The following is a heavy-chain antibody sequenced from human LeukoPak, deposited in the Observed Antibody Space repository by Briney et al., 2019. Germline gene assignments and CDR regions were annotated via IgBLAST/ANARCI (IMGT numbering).Heavy chain of an antibody. CDR2: FDPEDGET. V-gene: IGHV1-24*01. D-gene: IGHD3-9*01. CDR1: GYTLTEFS. J-gene: IGHJ4*02. CDR3: ATDLRRITIFWGY. Sequence: ASVKVSCRVSGYTLTEFSMHWVRQAPGKGLEWMGGFDPEDGETIYAQKFQGRVSMTEDTSTDTAYMELSSLRSEDTAVYYCATDLRRITIFWGYWGQGTLVTVSS.